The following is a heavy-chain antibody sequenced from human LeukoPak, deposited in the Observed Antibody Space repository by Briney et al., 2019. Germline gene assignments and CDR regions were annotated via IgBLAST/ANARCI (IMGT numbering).Heavy chain of an antibody. J-gene: IGHJ4*02. CDR1: GFTFSSYS. Sequence: PGGSLRLSCAASGFTFSSYSMNWVRQAPGKGLEWVSSISSSSSYIYYADSVKGRFTISRDNAKNSLYLQMNSLRAEDTAVYYCARGCSGGSCYSGVDYWGRGTLVTVSS. D-gene: IGHD2-15*01. CDR3: ARGCSGGSCYSGVDY. CDR2: ISSSSSYI. V-gene: IGHV3-21*01.